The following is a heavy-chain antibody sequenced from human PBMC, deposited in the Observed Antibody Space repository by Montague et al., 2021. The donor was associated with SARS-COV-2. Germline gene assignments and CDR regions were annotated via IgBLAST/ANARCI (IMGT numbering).Heavy chain of an antibody. V-gene: IGHV2-70*01. CDR3: ARVTTVTYPYYYYYGMDV. D-gene: IGHD4-11*01. CDR1: GFSLSTSGMC. Sequence: PALVKPTQTLTLTCTFSGFSLSTSGMCVSWIRQPPGKALEWLALIDWDDDKYYSTSLKTRLTISKDTSKNRVVLTMTNMDPVDTATYYCARVTTVTYPYYYYYGMDVWGQGTTVTVSS. CDR2: IDWDDDK. J-gene: IGHJ6*02.